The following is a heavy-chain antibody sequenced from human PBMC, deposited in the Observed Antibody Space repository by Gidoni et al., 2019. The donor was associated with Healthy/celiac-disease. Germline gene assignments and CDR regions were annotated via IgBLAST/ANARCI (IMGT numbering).Heavy chain of an antibody. V-gene: IGHV3-74*01. CDR3: ARWRGRIVGPSESLDY. CDR2: INSDGSST. CDR1: GFTFSSYW. Sequence: EVQLVESGGGLVQPGGSLRLSCAASGFTFSSYWMHWVRQAPGKGLVWVSRINSDGSSTSYADSVKGRFTISRDNAKNTLYLQMNSLRAEDTAVYYCARWRGRIVGPSESLDYWGQGTLVTVSS. D-gene: IGHD1-26*01. J-gene: IGHJ4*02.